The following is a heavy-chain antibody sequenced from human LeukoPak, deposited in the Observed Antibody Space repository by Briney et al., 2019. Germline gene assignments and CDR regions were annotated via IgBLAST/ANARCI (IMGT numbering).Heavy chain of an antibody. CDR3: ARVLRGYSYGIVDY. Sequence: GGSLRLSCAASGFTFSSYSMNWVRQAPGKRQEWVSSISSSSSYIYYADSVKGRFTISRDNAKNSLYLQMNSLRAEDTAVYYCARVLRGYSYGIVDYWGQGTLVTVSS. J-gene: IGHJ4*02. CDR1: GFTFSSYS. D-gene: IGHD5-18*01. CDR2: ISSSSSYI. V-gene: IGHV3-21*01.